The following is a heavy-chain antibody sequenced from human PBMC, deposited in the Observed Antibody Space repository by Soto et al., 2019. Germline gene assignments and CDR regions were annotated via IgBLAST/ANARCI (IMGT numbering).Heavy chain of an antibody. Sequence: SETLSLTCTVSGGSISSSSYYWGWIRQPPGKGLEWIGSIYYSGSTYYNPSLKSRVTISVDTSKNQFSLKLSSVTAADTAVYYCARFPSYGYSSSWYTKEYYYYYYGMDVWGQGTTVTV. CDR1: GGSISSSSYY. D-gene: IGHD6-13*01. V-gene: IGHV4-39*01. CDR2: IYYSGST. CDR3: ARFPSYGYSSSWYTKEYYYYYYGMDV. J-gene: IGHJ6*02.